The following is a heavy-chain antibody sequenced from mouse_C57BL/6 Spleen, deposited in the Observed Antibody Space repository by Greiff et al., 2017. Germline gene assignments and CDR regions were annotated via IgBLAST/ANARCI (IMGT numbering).Heavy chain of an antibody. CDR2: IYPRSGNT. J-gene: IGHJ1*03. V-gene: IGHV1-81*01. D-gene: IGHD1-1*01. Sequence: VLLQQSGAELARPGASVKLSCKASGYTFTSCGISWVKQRTGQGLEWIGEIYPRSGNTYYNKQFKGKATRTANKSSSTAYMQLRSLTSEDSAVDFCARDYDRSSLRYFDVWGTGTTVTVSS. CDR3: ARDYDRSSLRYFDV. CDR1: GYTFTSCG.